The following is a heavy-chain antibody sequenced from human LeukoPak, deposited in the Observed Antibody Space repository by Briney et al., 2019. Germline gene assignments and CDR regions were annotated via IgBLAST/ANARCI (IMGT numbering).Heavy chain of an antibody. D-gene: IGHD6-25*01. CDR2: ISRNSGSI. J-gene: IGHJ4*02. CDR3: AKGDRAADGYFDS. Sequence: PGGSLRLSCAASGFTFDDYGMHWVRQAPGKGLEWVSGISRNSGSIHFADSVKGRFTLSRDNAKNSLYLQMRSLRVEDTAFYYCAKGDRAADGYFDSWGQGTLVTVSS. V-gene: IGHV3-9*01. CDR1: GFTFDDYG.